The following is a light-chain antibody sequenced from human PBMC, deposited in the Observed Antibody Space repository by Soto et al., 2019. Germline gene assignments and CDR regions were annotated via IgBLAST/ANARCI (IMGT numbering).Light chain of an antibody. CDR3: QQRSNWLWT. CDR2: DAS. Sequence: EIVLTQSPATLSLSPGERATLSCRASQTISIFLAWYQQKPGQAPRLLIYDASKRATGIPARFSGSGSGTDFTLTISSLEPEDFAVYYCQQRSNWLWTFGQGTKVEI. V-gene: IGKV3-11*01. CDR1: QTISIF. J-gene: IGKJ1*01.